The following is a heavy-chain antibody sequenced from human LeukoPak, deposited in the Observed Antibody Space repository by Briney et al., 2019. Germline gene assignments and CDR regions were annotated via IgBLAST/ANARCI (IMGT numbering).Heavy chain of an antibody. Sequence: KASETLSLTCAVYGGSFSSYYWGWIRQPPGKGLEWIGSIYYSGSTYYNPSLKSRVTISVDTSKNQFSLKLSSVTAADTAVYYCARHWLGASFDYWGQGTLVTVSS. J-gene: IGHJ4*02. CDR3: ARHWLGASFDY. V-gene: IGHV4-39*01. D-gene: IGHD1-26*01. CDR1: GGSFSSYY. CDR2: IYYSGST.